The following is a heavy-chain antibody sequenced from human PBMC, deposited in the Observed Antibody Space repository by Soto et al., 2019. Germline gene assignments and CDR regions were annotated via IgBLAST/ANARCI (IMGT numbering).Heavy chain of an antibody. CDR1: GGSIRDSNYY. J-gene: IGHJ4*02. V-gene: IGHV4-39*02. CDR3: TTDPHSTGTKY. CDR2: IYYSGST. D-gene: IGHD1-1*01. Sequence: SETLSLTCTVSGGSIRDSNYYWGWIRQPPGKGLEWIGSIYYSGSTYYNPSLKSRVSVSVDTSKTQFSLQLSSVTAADTAVYYCTTDPHSTGTKYWGQGTLVTVSS.